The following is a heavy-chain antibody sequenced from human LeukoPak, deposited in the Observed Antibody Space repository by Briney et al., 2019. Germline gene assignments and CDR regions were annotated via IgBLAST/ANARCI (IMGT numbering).Heavy chain of an antibody. Sequence: GGSLRLSCAASGFTFRSYWMSWVRQAPGKGLEWVANIKEDGSEKYYVDSVKGRFTISRDNAKNSLYLQMNSLRADDTAVYYCAGERDMATIWEIFEYWGQGALVTVSS. D-gene: IGHD5-24*01. J-gene: IGHJ4*02. CDR3: AGERDMATIWEIFEY. V-gene: IGHV3-7*01. CDR2: IKEDGSEK. CDR1: GFTFRSYW.